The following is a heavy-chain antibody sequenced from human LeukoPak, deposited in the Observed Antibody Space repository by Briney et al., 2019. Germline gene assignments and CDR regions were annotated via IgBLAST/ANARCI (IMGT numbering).Heavy chain of an antibody. CDR1: GGSISSYY. D-gene: IGHD3-10*01. V-gene: IGHV4-59*01. CDR3: AAYGEGLDY. CDR2: IYYSGST. J-gene: IGHJ4*02. Sequence: SETLSLTCTVSGGSISSYYWSWIRQPPGKGLGWIGYIYYSGSTNYNPSLESRVTISVDTSKNQFSLKLSSVTAADTAVYYCAAYGEGLDYWGQGTLVTVSS.